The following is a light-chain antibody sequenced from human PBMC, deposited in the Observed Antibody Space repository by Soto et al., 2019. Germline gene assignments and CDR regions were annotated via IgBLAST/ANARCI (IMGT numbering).Light chain of an antibody. Sequence: VLTQSPATLSLSPEERATLSCRSSLNVNSYLAWYQQKPGQAPRLLIYDASNRAAGIPARFSGSGSGTDFTLTISSLEPEDFAIYYCQQRQYWPPITFGQGTKVDI. J-gene: IGKJ1*01. CDR1: LNVNSY. V-gene: IGKV3-11*01. CDR2: DAS. CDR3: QQRQYWPPIT.